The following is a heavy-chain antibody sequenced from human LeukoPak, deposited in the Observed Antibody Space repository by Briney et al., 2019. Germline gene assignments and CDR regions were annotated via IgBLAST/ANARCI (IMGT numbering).Heavy chain of an antibody. CDR1: GGSISSYY. V-gene: IGHV4-59*01. J-gene: IGHJ5*02. CDR3: ARDSSGWYRWFDP. Sequence: SETLSLTCTVSGGSISSYYWSWIRQPPGKGLEWIGYIYYTGGTSYNPSLKSRVTISVDTSKNQFSLKLNSVTAADTAVYYCARDSSGWYRWFDPWGQGTLVTVSS. CDR2: IYYTGGT. D-gene: IGHD6-19*01.